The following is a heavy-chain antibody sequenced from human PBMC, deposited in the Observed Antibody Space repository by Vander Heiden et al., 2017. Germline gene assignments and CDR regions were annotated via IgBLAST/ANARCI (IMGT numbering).Heavy chain of an antibody. CDR3: ARLYDFWSRTWFDP. CDR1: GHPMSSSTYY. V-gene: IGHV4-39*01. Sequence: QLQLQESGPGLVKPSETLSLTCTVSGHPMSSSTYYWGWIRQPPGKGLDWFGTIYYSGSTYSNPSLKSRFTISVDTSMDQFSLRLSSVTAADTAVYYCARLYDFWSRTWFDPWGQGTLVTVSS. D-gene: IGHD3-3*01. CDR2: IYYSGST. J-gene: IGHJ5*02.